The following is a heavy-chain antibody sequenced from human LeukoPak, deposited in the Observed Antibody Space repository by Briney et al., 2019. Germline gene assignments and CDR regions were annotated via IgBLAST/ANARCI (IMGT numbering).Heavy chain of an antibody. V-gene: IGHV4-61*02. Sequence: SETLSLTCTVSGGSISSGSYYWSWIRQPAGKGLEWIGRIYTSGSTNYNPSLKSRVTISVDTSKNQFSLKLSSVTAADTAVYYCARGWYDAYMYFDYWGQGTLVTVSS. D-gene: IGHD6-13*01. CDR1: GGSISSGSYY. CDR3: ARGWYDAYMYFDY. J-gene: IGHJ4*02. CDR2: IYTSGST.